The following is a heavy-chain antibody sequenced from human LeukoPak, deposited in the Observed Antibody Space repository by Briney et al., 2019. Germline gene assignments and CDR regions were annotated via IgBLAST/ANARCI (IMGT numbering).Heavy chain of an antibody. CDR2: IYHSGST. CDR1: GGSISSGGYS. D-gene: IGHD3-22*01. Sequence: SETLSLTCAVSGGSISSGGYSWSWIRQPPGKGLEWIGYIYHSGSTYYNPSLKSRVTISVDRSKNQFSLKLSPVTAADTAVYYCARERSSGSTWWFDPWGQGTLVTVSS. J-gene: IGHJ5*02. CDR3: ARERSSGSTWWFDP. V-gene: IGHV4-30-2*01.